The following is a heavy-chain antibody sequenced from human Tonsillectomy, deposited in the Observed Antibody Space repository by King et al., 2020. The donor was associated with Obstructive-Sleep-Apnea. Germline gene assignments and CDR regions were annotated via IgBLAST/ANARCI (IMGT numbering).Heavy chain of an antibody. J-gene: IGHJ4*02. CDR2: IHYSGNT. CDR1: GGSMSRSSYY. D-gene: IGHD5-18*01. V-gene: IGHV4-39*07. Sequence: QLQESGPGLVKPSETLSLTCTVSGGSMSRSSYYWGCTRQPPGKGLEWIGSIHYSGNTYYNPSLKSRVTISVDTSNNQFFLKLSSVTAADTAVYYCARDGGYSYGFEYWGQGTLVTVSS. CDR3: ARDGGYSYGFEY.